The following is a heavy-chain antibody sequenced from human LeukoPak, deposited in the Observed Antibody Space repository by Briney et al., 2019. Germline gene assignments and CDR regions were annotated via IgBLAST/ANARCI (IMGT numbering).Heavy chain of an antibody. CDR2: MDNSDYA. V-gene: IGHV3-66*04. Sequence: GGSLRLSCAASGFTVTDNYMSWVRQAPGKGLEWVSVMDNSDYAYYADAVNGRFTISRDSSTNTLYLQMNSLRAEDTATYYCARQFGFYYDTSGFPEFFQDWGQGTLVTVSS. CDR3: ARQFGFYYDTSGFPEFFQD. CDR1: GFTVTDNY. D-gene: IGHD3-22*01. J-gene: IGHJ1*01.